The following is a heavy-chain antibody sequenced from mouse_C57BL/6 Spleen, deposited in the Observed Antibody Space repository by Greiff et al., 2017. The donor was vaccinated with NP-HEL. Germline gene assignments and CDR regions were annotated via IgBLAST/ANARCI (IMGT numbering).Heavy chain of an antibody. CDR3: ARQNWDAWYFDV. V-gene: IGHV1-26*01. CDR2: INPNNGGT. D-gene: IGHD4-1*01. J-gene: IGHJ1*03. CDR1: GYTFTDYY. Sequence: EVQLQQSGPELVKPGASVKISCKASGYTFTDYYMNWVKQSHGKSLEWIGDINPNNGGTSYNQKFKGKATLTVDKSSSTAYMELRSLTSEDSAVYYCARQNWDAWYFDVWGTGTTVTVSS.